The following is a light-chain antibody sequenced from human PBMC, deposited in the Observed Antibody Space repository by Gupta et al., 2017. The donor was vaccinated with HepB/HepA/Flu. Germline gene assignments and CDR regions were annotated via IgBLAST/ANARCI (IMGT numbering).Light chain of an antibody. J-gene: IGKJ1*01. Sequence: EIVLTQSPGTLSLSPGERATLSCRASQSVSSSYLAWYQQKPGQAPRLLTYGASSSATAIPDTLPGSPSGTDFTLTIIRLEPEHFTVSYFQQYGSSPRTFGQGTKVEIK. CDR3: QQYGSSPRT. CDR1: QSVSSSY. CDR2: GAS. V-gene: IGKV3-20*01.